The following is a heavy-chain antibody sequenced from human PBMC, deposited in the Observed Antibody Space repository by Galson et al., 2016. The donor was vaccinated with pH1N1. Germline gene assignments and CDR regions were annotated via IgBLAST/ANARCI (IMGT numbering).Heavy chain of an antibody. CDR2: IWYDGSNK. Sequence: SLRLSCAASGFTFRSYGMHWVRQAPGKGLEWVAVIWYDGSNKYYADSVKGRFTISRDNSKNTLYLQMNSLRAEDTAVYYCARVGDSGRGGMDVWGQGTTVTASS. V-gene: IGHV3-33*01. D-gene: IGHD3-10*01. CDR3: ARVGDSGRGGMDV. CDR1: GFTFRSYG. J-gene: IGHJ6*02.